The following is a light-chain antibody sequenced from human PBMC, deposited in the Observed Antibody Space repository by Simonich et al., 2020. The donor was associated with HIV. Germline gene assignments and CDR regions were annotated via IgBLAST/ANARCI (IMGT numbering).Light chain of an antibody. CDR3: QVWAGSGDHWV. J-gene: IGLJ3*02. Sequence: SYELTQPPSVSVSPGQTASITCSGDKLGDKYACWYQQKPGQSPVLVIYQDSKRPSGIPERFSGSNSGNTATLTISRLEAGDEADYYCQVWAGSGDHWVFGGGTKLTVL. V-gene: IGLV3-1*01. CDR2: QDS. CDR1: KLGDKY.